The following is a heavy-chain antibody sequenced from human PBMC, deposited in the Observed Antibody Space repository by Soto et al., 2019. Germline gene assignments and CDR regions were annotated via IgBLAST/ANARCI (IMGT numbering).Heavy chain of an antibody. Sequence: GGSLRLSCAAPGFTFSSYAMSWVRQAQGKGLEWVSGISGSANTYYADSVKGRFTISRDNSKNTQYLQMNSLRAEDTAVYYCAKLNGYNYYYGMDVWGQGTTVTVSS. CDR2: ISGSANT. D-gene: IGHD3-16*02. CDR1: GFTFSSYA. V-gene: IGHV3-23*01. CDR3: AKLNGYNYYYGMDV. J-gene: IGHJ6*02.